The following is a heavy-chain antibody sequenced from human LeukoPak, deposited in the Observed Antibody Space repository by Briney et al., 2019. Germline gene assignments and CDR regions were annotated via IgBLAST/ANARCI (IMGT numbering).Heavy chain of an antibody. CDR2: ISSSGSTI. V-gene: IGHV3-48*03. J-gene: IGHJ4*02. CDR3: ARQGWFGELTRGYFDY. D-gene: IGHD3-10*01. CDR1: GFTFSSYE. Sequence: GGSLRLSCAASGFTFSSYEMNWVRQAPGKGLEWVSYISSSGSTIYYADSVKGRFTISRDNAKNSLYLQMNSLRAEDTAVYYCARQGWFGELTRGYFDYWGQGTLFTVSS.